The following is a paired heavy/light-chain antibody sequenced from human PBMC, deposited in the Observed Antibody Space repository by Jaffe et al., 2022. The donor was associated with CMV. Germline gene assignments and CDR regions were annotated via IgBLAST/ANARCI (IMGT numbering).Heavy chain of an antibody. J-gene: IGHJ4*02. D-gene: IGHD6-19*01. V-gene: IGHV4-59*01. CDR3: ARVRIDSSGWYEFDY. Sequence: QVQLQESGPGLVKPSETLSLTCTVSVGSIRNFHWDWIRQPPGKGLEWIGSISYSGSTSYNASLKSRVTISVYISQNQFSLRLSSVTAADTAVYYCARVRIDSSGWYEFDYWGQGNLVTVSS. CDR1: VGSIRNFH. CDR2: ISYSGST.
Light chain of an antibody. CDR3: QQYNSYPVT. CDR1: QSINSW. Sequence: DIQMTQSPSTLSASVGDIVTITCRASQSINSWLAWYQQKPGKAPKLLMYKASSLQSGVPSRFSGSGSGTEFTLSIRSLQPDDFGTYYCQQYNSYPVTFGQGTKVEIK. CDR2: KAS. V-gene: IGKV1-5*03. J-gene: IGKJ1*01.